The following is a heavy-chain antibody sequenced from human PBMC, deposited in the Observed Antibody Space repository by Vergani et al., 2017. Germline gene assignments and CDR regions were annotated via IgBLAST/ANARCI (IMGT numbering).Heavy chain of an antibody. CDR2: ISYDGSNK. CDR1: GFTFSSYA. D-gene: IGHD6-19*01. Sequence: QVQLVESGGGVVQPGRSLRLSCAASGFTFSSYAMHWVRQAPGKGLEWVAVISYDGSNKYYADSVKGRFTISRDNSKNTLYLQMNSLRAEDTAVYYCARDQVIAVAGYYFDYWGQGTLVTVSS. CDR3: ARDQVIAVAGYYFDY. V-gene: IGHV3-30-3*01. J-gene: IGHJ4*02.